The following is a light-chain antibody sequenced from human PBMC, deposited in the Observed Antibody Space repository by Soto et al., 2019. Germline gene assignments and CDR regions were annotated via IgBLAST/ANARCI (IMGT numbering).Light chain of an antibody. CDR3: CSYAGSSTFYA. V-gene: IGLV2-23*02. CDR2: EVS. CDR1: SSDVGSYSL. J-gene: IGLJ1*01. Sequence: QSALTQPASVSGSPGQSITISCTGTSSDVGSYSLVSWYQQHPGKAPKLMIYEVSKRPSGVSNRFSGSKSGNTASLTISGLQAEDEADYYCCSYAGSSTFYAFGTGTKVTVL.